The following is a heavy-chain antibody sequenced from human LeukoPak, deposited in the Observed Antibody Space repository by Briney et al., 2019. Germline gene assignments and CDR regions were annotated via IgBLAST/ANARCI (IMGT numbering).Heavy chain of an antibody. CDR2: ISYDGSNK. J-gene: IGHJ5*02. CDR1: GFTFSSYG. CDR3: AMLPYGDYNHH. D-gene: IGHD4-17*01. Sequence: GRSLRLSCAVSGFTFSSYGMHWVRQAPGKGLEWVAVISYDGSNKYYADSVKGRFTISRDNSKNTLYLQMNSLRAEDTAVYYCAMLPYGDYNHHWGQGTLVTVSS. V-gene: IGHV3-30*03.